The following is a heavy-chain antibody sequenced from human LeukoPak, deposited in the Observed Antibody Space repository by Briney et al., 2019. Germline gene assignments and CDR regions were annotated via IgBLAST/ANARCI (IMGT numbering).Heavy chain of an antibody. CDR2: IHYSGDT. CDR1: GDSISNGGYH. Sequence: SESLSLTCTVSGDSISNGGYHWTWIRQHPGKGLEWIGYIHYSGDTDSAPSLRSRLTISIDTSKNQFCLRLDSVTVADTAVYYCARDFTKTASPDAFDVWGHGTLVAVPS. CDR3: ARDFTKTASPDAFDV. V-gene: IGHV4-31*03. J-gene: IGHJ3*01. D-gene: IGHD2-21*02.